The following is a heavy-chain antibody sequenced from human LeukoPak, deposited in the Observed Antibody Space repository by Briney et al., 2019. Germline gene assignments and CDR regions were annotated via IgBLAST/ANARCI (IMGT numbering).Heavy chain of an antibody. CDR1: GYTFTSYG. CDR3: ARAKGLGLAANKGYFDY. V-gene: IGHV1-18*01. J-gene: IGHJ4*02. D-gene: IGHD6-13*01. CDR2: ISAYNGNT. Sequence: ASVKVSCKASGYTFTSYGISWVRQAPGQGLEWMGWISAYNGNTNYAQKLQGRVTMTTDTSTSTAYMELRSLRSDDTAVYYCARAKGLGLAANKGYFDYWGQGTLVTVSS.